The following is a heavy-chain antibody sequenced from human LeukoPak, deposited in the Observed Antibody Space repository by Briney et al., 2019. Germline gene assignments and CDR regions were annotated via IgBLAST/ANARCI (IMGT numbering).Heavy chain of an antibody. CDR2: INPGGGST. J-gene: IGHJ4*02. V-gene: IGHV1-46*01. CDR3: ARTIVDGGTNY. D-gene: IGHD2-15*01. CDR1: GYTFTGYY. Sequence: ASVKVSCKASGYTFTGYYIHWVRQAPGQGLEWMGKINPGGGSTSYAQNFQGRVTMTRDTSTTTVYMELSSLRSEDTAVYYCARTIVDGGTNYWGQGTLVTVSS.